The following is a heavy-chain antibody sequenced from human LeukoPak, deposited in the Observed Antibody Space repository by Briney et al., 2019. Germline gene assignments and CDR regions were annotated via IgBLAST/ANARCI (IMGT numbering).Heavy chain of an antibody. V-gene: IGHV4-59*01. D-gene: IGHD3-10*01. CDR1: GGSISSYY. Sequence: SETLSLTCTVSGGSISSYYWSWIRQPPGKGLEWIGYIYYSGSTNYNPSLKSRVTISVDTSKSQFSLRLSSVTAADTAVYYCAKDRRGVTYGDIDYWGQGTLVTVSS. CDR3: AKDRRGVTYGDIDY. J-gene: IGHJ4*02. CDR2: IYYSGST.